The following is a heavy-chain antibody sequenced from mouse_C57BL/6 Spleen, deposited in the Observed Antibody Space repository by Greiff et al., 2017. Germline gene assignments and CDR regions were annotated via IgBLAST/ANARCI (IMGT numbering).Heavy chain of an antibody. Sequence: QVQLKQPEAELVKPGASVKLSCKASGYTFTSYWMHWVKQRPGRGLEWIGRIDPNSGGTKYNEKFKSKATLTVDKPSSTAYMQLSSLTSEDSAVYYCAREGGGYSGFNWYFDVWGTGTTVTVSS. CDR1: GYTFTSYW. D-gene: IGHD2-3*01. CDR3: AREGGGYSGFNWYFDV. CDR2: IDPNSGGT. V-gene: IGHV1-72*01. J-gene: IGHJ1*03.